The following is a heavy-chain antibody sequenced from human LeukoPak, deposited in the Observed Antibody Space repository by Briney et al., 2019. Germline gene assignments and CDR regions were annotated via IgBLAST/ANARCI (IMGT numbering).Heavy chain of an antibody. D-gene: IGHD2-8*01. Sequence: SETLSLTCAVYGGSFSGYYWSWIRQPPGKGLEWIGEINHSGSTNYNPSLKSRVTISVDTSKNQFSLKLSPVTAADTAVYYCARGSNCTNGVCYYYFDYWGQGTLVTVSS. CDR2: INHSGST. V-gene: IGHV4-34*01. CDR1: GGSFSGYY. J-gene: IGHJ4*02. CDR3: ARGSNCTNGVCYYYFDY.